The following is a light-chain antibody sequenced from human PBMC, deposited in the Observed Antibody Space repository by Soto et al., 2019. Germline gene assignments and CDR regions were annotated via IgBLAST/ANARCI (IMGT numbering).Light chain of an antibody. CDR2: GAS. Sequence: EIVMTQSPATLSLSPWERSTLSFSSSQSVSSNLAWYQQKPGQAPRLLIYGASTRATGIPARFSGSGSGTEFTLTISSLQSEDFAVYYCQQYNNWPPGTFGQGTKVDIK. J-gene: IGKJ1*01. CDR1: QSVSSN. CDR3: QQYNNWPPGT. V-gene: IGKV3-15*01.